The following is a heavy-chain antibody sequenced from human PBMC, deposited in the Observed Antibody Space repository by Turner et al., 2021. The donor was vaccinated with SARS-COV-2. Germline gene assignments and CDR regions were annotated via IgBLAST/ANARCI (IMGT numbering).Heavy chain of an antibody. V-gene: IGHV4-39*01. J-gene: IGHJ6*02. D-gene: IGHD1-26*01. CDR2: IYYSGST. CDR3: AGEVVVLTTTHYGMHV. CDR1: GCSISSSSYY. Sequence: LQLEESGPGLVKPSETLSLTCTVSGCSISSSSYYWGWIRQPPGKGLEWIGSIYYSGSTYYNPSLKSRVTISVDTSKNQFSLKLSYVTAADTAVYYCAGEVVVLTTTHYGMHVWGQGTTVTVSS.